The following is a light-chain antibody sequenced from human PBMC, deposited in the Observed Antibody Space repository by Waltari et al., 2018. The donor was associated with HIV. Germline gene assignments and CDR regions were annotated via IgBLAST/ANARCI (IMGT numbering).Light chain of an antibody. CDR3: SSYGGTNNLYV. J-gene: IGLJ1*01. Sequence: QSALTQPPSASGSPGQSVTISCTGTSSDVGGYNYVSWYQQHPGKAPKLMIYDVTKRPSGVPDRFSGSKSGNTASLTVSGLQAEDEADYYCSSYGGTNNLYVFGSGTKVTVL. CDR1: SSDVGGYNY. V-gene: IGLV2-8*01. CDR2: DVT.